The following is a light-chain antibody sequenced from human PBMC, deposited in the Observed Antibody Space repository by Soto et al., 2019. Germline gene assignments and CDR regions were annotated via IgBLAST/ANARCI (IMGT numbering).Light chain of an antibody. V-gene: IGKV1-5*01. CDR1: QSISSW. CDR3: QQYKSHWT. J-gene: IGKJ1*01. CDR2: DAS. Sequence: DIQMTQSPSTLSASVGDRVSITCRASQSISSWMAWYQQKPGKAPKVMIYDASSLESGVPSRFSGSGSGTEFTLTISSLQPDDFAIYYCQQYKSHWTFGQGTKVEFK.